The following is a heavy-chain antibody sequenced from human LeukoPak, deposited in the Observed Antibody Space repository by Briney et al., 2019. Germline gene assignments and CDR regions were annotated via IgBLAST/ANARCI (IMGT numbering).Heavy chain of an antibody. CDR2: IYPGDSDT. CDR3: ARRWYFGSEKYSAFDY. J-gene: IGHJ4*02. Sequence: PGESLKISCQASGYTFTNYWIGWVRQMPGKGLEWMGIIYPGDSDTRYSPSFQGQVTISADKSISAAYLQWNSLKASDTAMYYCARRWYFGSEKYSAFDYWGQGTLVTVSS. V-gene: IGHV5-51*01. CDR1: GYTFTNYW. D-gene: IGHD3-10*01.